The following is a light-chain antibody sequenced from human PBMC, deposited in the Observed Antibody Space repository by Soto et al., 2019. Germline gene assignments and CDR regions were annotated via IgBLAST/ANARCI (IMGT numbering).Light chain of an antibody. CDR1: QSVSSYY. CDR3: QQCGSSPWT. V-gene: IGKV3-20*01. J-gene: IGKJ1*01. Sequence: EIVLTQSPGTLSLSPGERATLSCRASQSVSSYYLAWYQQKPGQAPRLLIYAASSRATGIPDRFSGGGSGTDFTLTISRLEPEDFAVYYCQQCGSSPWTFGQRTKV. CDR2: AAS.